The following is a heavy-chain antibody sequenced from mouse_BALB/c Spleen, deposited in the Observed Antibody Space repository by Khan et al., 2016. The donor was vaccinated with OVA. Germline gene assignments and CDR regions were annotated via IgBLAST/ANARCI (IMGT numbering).Heavy chain of an antibody. CDR2: INTYIGAP. Sequence: QIQLVQSGPELTKPGETVKISCKTSGYTFTDYGMNWVKQAPGKGLKWLGYINTYIGAPTYADDLKGRFAFSLATSASTAYLQINNLKNEDTATYFGSRSPSWFAYWGQGTLVTVSA. J-gene: IGHJ3*01. CDR3: SRSPSWFAY. CDR1: GYTFTDYG. V-gene: IGHV9-3-1*01.